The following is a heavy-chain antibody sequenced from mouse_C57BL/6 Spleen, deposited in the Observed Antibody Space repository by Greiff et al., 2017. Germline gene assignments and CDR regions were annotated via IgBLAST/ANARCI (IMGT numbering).Heavy chain of an antibody. CDR3: ARSDYDDYAMDY. D-gene: IGHD2-4*01. J-gene: IGHJ4*01. Sequence: EVQLQQSGPELVKPGASVKISCKASGYTFTDYYMNWVKQSHGKSLEWIGDINPNNGGTSYNQKFKGKATLTVDKSSSTAYMELRSLTSEDSAVYYCARSDYDDYAMDYWGQGTSVTVSS. CDR2: INPNNGGT. CDR1: GYTFTDYY. V-gene: IGHV1-26*01.